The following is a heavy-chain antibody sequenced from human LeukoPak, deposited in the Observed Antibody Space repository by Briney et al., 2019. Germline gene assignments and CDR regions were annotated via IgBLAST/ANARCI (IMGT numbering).Heavy chain of an antibody. CDR3: ARDHGVVIAAAGMIWFDP. CDR2: IYYSGST. D-gene: IGHD6-13*01. CDR1: GGSISSSSYY. Sequence: SETLSLTCTVSGGSISSSSYYWGWLRQPPGKGLEGIGSIYYSGSTYYNPSLKSRVTMSVDTSKNQFSLKLSSVTAAHTAVYYCARDHGVVIAAAGMIWFDPWGQGTLVTVSS. J-gene: IGHJ5*02. V-gene: IGHV4-39*07.